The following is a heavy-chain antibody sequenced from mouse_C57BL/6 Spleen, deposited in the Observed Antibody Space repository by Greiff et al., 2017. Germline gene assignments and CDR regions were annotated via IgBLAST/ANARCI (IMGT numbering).Heavy chain of an antibody. V-gene: IGHV1-64*01. J-gene: IGHJ1*03. CDR3: ARVYYYGSRPWYFDV. CDR1: GYTFTSYW. D-gene: IGHD1-1*01. CDR2: IHPNGGST. Sequence: QVQLQQPGAELVKPGASVKLSCKASGYTFTSYWMHWVKQRPGQGLEWIGMIHPNGGSTNYNEKFKSKATLTVDKSSSTAYMQLSSLTSEDSAVYYCARVYYYGSRPWYFDVWGTGTTVTVSS.